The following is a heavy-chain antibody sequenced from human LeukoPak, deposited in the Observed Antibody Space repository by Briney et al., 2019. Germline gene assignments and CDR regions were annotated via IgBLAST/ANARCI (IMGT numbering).Heavy chain of an antibody. J-gene: IGHJ4*02. CDR2: IIPIFGTA. Sequence: SVKVSCKASGGTFSSYAISWVRQVRGQGLEWMGGIIPIFGTANYAQKFQGRVTITADESTSTAYMELSSLRSEDTAVYYCAREDSREYYFDYWGQGILVTVSS. V-gene: IGHV1-69*13. CDR3: AREDSREYYFDY. D-gene: IGHD6-13*01. CDR1: GGTFSSYA.